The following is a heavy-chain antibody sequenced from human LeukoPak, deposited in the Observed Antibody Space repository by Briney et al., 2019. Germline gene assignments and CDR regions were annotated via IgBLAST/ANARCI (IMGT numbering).Heavy chain of an antibody. CDR1: GGSISSYY. J-gene: IGHJ2*01. D-gene: IGHD4-23*01. Sequence: SETLSLTCTVSGGSISSYYWSWIRQTAGEGLEWIGRFYTSGSASYNPSLKSRVSLSVDTSKNQFSLKRSSVTAADTAVYYCARDPLGNFWYFDLWGRGALVTVSS. CDR3: ARDPLGNFWYFDL. V-gene: IGHV4-4*07. CDR2: FYTSGSA.